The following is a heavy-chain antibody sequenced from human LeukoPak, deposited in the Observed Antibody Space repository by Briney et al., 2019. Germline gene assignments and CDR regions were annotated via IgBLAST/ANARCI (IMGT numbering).Heavy chain of an antibody. CDR1: GFTFSSYS. Sequence: GGPLRLSCAASGFTFSSYSMNWDRQAPGKGLEWVSSISSSSSYIYYADSVKGRFTISRDNAKNSLYLQMNSLRAEDTAVYYCARTTTVTTSRCFDYWGQGTLVTVSS. CDR3: ARTTTVTTSRCFDY. D-gene: IGHD4-17*01. CDR2: ISSSSSYI. V-gene: IGHV3-21*01. J-gene: IGHJ4*02.